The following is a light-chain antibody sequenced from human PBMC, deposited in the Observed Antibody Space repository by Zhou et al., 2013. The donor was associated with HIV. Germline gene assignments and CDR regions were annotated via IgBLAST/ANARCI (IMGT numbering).Light chain of an antibody. V-gene: IGKV3-20*01. Sequence: ELVLTQSPGTLSLSPGERATLSCRASQSVSSNYLAWYQQKPGQAPRLLIYGASTRATGIPARFSGSGSGTEFTLTISSLQSEDFAVYYCQQYGSSPWTFGLGTKVEIK. CDR1: QSVSSNY. J-gene: IGKJ1*01. CDR3: QQYGSSPWT. CDR2: GAS.